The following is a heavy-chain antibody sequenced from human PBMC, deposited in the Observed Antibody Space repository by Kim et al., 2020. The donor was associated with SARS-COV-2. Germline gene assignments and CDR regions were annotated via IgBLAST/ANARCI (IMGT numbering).Heavy chain of an antibody. V-gene: IGHV1-69*13. CDR2: IIPIFGTA. CDR3: ARTTVPAAGHYYGMDV. Sequence: SVKVSCKASGGTFSSYAISWVRQAPGQGLEWMGGIIPIFGTANYAQKFQGRVTITADESTSTAYMELSSLRSEDTAVYYCARTTVPAAGHYYGMDVWGQGTTVTVSS. J-gene: IGHJ6*02. CDR1: GGTFSSYA. D-gene: IGHD6-13*01.